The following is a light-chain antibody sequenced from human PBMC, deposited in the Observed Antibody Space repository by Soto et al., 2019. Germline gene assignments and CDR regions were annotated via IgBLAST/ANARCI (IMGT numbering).Light chain of an antibody. J-gene: IGKJ3*01. CDR3: QQYGRSPFT. CDR1: QSVSSNN. V-gene: IGKV3-20*01. Sequence: EIVLTQSPGTLSLSPGERATLSCRASQSVSSNNLAWYQQRPGQAPRVVIYGASTRATGIPERFSGSGSGTDFTRTISRLEPEGFAVYYCQQYGRSPFTFGPGTKVDIK. CDR2: GAS.